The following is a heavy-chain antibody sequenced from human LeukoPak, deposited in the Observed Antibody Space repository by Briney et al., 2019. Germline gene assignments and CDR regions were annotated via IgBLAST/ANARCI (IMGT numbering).Heavy chain of an antibody. CDR2: ISISSSYI. V-gene: IGHV3-21*01. CDR1: GFTFSSYS. J-gene: IGHJ4*02. Sequence: LRGSLRLSCAASGFTFSSYSMNWVCQAPRRGLEWVSSISISSSYIYSADSVKVRFTIYRDNAKNSLYLQMNILRAEDTAVYYCARDGDYDFRSGSPIEYYFDYWGQGTLVTVSS. CDR3: ARDGDYDFRSGSPIEYYFDY. D-gene: IGHD3-3*01.